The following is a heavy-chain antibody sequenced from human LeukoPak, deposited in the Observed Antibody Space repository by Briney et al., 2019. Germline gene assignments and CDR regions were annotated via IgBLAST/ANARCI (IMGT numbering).Heavy chain of an antibody. V-gene: IGHV4-59*01. J-gene: IGHJ4*02. CDR3: ASGSVVTALDQ. D-gene: IGHD2-21*02. CDR1: GGSITTYY. CDR2: IYYTGNT. Sequence: SETLSLTCAVSGGSITTYYSTWIRQPPRQALEWIGYIYYTGNTKYNPSLESRVTMSIDTSKNEFSLKIYSVNAADTAVYFCASGSVVTALDQWGQGTLVTVSS.